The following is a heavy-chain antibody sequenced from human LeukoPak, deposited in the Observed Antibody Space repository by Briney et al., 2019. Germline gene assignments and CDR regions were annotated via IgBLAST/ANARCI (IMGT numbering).Heavy chain of an antibody. J-gene: IGHJ4*02. CDR2: ISYDGSNE. CDR1: GFTFSSYA. Sequence: GGSLRLSCAASGFTFSSYAMHWVRQAPGKGLEWVAVISYDGSNEYYAGSVKGRFTISRDNSKNTLYLQMNSLRAEDTAVYYCARALKGPMVRGVDYWGQGTLVTVSS. CDR3: ARALKGPMVRGVDY. D-gene: IGHD3-10*01. V-gene: IGHV3-30*04.